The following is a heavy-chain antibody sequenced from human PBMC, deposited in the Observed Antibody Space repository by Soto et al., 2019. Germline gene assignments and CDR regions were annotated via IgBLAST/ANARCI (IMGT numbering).Heavy chain of an antibody. J-gene: IGHJ6*02. D-gene: IGHD2-2*01. CDR1: GFTFRSYA. CDR3: ARVSNIVKTAMVMVRYYYAMDV. CDR2: FGGRGGST. V-gene: IGHV3-23*01. Sequence: PGGSLRLSCAASGFTFRSYAMSWVRQAPGAGREWVSVFGGRGGSTYYSDSVKGRFTISRDNSKTTLYLQMNSMRAEDTAVYFCARVSNIVKTAMVMVRYYYAMDVWGQGTTVTVSS.